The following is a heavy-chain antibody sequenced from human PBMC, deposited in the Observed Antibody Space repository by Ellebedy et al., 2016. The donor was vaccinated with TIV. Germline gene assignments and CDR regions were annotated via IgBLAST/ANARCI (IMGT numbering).Heavy chain of an antibody. D-gene: IGHD1-20*01. Sequence: SETLSLXXAFYGVPFSNYYWTWIRQSPGEGLEWIGEINHSGNTNYNPSLRSRVTISIDMSKNQFSLKLTSVTAADTAVYYCARHNYNSYYMDVWGNGTTVTVSS. V-gene: IGHV4-34*01. CDR3: ARHNYNSYYMDV. CDR1: GVPFSNYY. J-gene: IGHJ6*03. CDR2: INHSGNT.